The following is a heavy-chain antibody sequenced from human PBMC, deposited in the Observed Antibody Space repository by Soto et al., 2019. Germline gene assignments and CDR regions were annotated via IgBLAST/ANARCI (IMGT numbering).Heavy chain of an antibody. Sequence: AAVKISCKACGYTVSSYAMDWVRQAPGQRLEWMGWINAGNGNTKYSQKFQGRVTITRDTSASTAYMELSSLSSEDTAVYYCARDLGGWPDYWGQGTLVTVSS. J-gene: IGHJ4*02. D-gene: IGHD2-15*01. V-gene: IGHV1-3*01. CDR1: GYTVSSYA. CDR3: ARDLGGWPDY. CDR2: INAGNGNT.